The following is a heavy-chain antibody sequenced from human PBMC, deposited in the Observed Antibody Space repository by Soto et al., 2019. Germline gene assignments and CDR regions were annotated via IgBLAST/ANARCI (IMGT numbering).Heavy chain of an antibody. Sequence: QVQLQESGPGLVKPSGTLSLTCAVSGGSISSSNWWSWVRQPPGKGLEWIGEIYHSGNTNYNPSLHSRLTMAVDKSRNQFSLKLSSVTAADTAVYYCARRWGEGRVDYWGQGTLVTVSS. J-gene: IGHJ4*02. CDR3: ARRWGEGRVDY. CDR2: IYHSGNT. CDR1: GGSISSSNW. V-gene: IGHV4-4*02. D-gene: IGHD3-10*01.